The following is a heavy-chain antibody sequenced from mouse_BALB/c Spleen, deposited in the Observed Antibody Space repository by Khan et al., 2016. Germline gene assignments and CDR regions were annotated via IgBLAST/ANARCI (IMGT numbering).Heavy chain of an antibody. CDR1: GFTFSTYA. CDR2: INSNGGST. D-gene: IGHD2-14*01. J-gene: IGHJ4*01. V-gene: IGHV5-6-3*01. CDR3: ARVRQAGDY. Sequence: EVELVESGGGLVQPGGSLKLSCAASGFTFSTYAMSWFRQTPDKRLELVATINSNGGSTYYPDNVKGRFTISSDNAKNTLYLQMRRLKSEDTGRDNCARVRQAGDYWGQATSGTVSS.